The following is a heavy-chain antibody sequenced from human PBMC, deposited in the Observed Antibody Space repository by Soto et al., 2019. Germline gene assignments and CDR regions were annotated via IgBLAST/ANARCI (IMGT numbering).Heavy chain of an antibody. D-gene: IGHD4-4*01. J-gene: IGHJ4*02. CDR1: GFTFSSYA. CDR2: ISGSGGST. V-gene: IGHV3-23*01. Sequence: EVQLLESGGGLVQPGGSLRLSCAASGFTFSSYAMSWVRQAPGKGLEWVSAISGSGGSTYYADSVKGRFTISRDNSKNTLYLQMNSLRAEHTAVYYCAKVPSIPPTVPTFLAKEKLSYMDYWGQGTLVTVSS. CDR3: AKVPSIPPTVPTFLAKEKLSYMDY.